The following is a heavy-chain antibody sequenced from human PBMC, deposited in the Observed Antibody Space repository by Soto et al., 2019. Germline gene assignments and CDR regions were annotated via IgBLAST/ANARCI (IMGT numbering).Heavy chain of an antibody. V-gene: IGHV2-5*02. CDR1: GFSLSTHTVG. CDR2: TYWDEDK. CDR3: AHIVPFDYRGYNFGF. Sequence: QITLKESGPTLVKPTQTLTLTCTFSGFSLSTHTVGVAWIRQPPGKALEWLALTYWDEDKRYSPSQKSRLTIHQDTSKNQVVPTLTNMDPVDTATYYCAHIVPFDYRGYNFGFWGQGILVTVSS. J-gene: IGHJ4*02. D-gene: IGHD3-9*01.